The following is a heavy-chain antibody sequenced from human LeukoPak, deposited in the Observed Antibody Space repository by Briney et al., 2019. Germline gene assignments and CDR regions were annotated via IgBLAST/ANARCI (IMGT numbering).Heavy chain of an antibody. V-gene: IGHV3-66*01. CDR2: IYTGGST. J-gene: IGHJ4*02. D-gene: IGHD1-26*01. Sequence: GGSLRLSCAASGFTVTSNYMSWVRQAPGKGLEWVSVIYTGGSTHYADSAKGRFTISRDNSKNTLYLEMNSLRADDTAVYYCARDPVGATTPYYFDYWGQGALVTVSS. CDR1: GFTVTSNY. CDR3: ARDPVGATTPYYFDY.